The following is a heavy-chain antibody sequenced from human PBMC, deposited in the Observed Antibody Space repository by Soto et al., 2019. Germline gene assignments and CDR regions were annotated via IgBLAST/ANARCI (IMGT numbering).Heavy chain of an antibody. CDR2: ISGSGGST. CDR1: GFTFSSYA. V-gene: IGHV3-23*01. J-gene: IGHJ4*02. CDR3: AKAPQSRFDY. Sequence: GGSLRLSCAASGFTFSSYAMSFFRQAPGKGLEWVSAISGSGGSTYYADSVKGRFTISRDNSKNTLYPQMNSLRAEDTAVYYCAKAPQSRFDYWGQGTRVTVSA.